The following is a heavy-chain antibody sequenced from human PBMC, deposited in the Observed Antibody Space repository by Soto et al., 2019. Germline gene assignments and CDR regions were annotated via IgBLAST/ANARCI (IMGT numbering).Heavy chain of an antibody. J-gene: IGHJ5*02. CDR1: GYTFTGYY. D-gene: IGHD2-8*01. V-gene: IGHV1-2*04. CDR3: ARDLSRYSLGYCTNGVCFHNWFDP. Sequence: GASVKVSCKASGYTFTGYYMHWVRQAPGQGLEWMGWINPNSGGTNYAQKFQGWVTMTRDTSISTAYMELSRLRSDDTAVYYCARDLSRYSLGYCTNGVCFHNWFDPWGQGTLVTVSS. CDR2: INPNSGGT.